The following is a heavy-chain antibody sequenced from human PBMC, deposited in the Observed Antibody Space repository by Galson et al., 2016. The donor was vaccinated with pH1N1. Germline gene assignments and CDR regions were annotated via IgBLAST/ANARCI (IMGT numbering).Heavy chain of an antibody. D-gene: IGHD3-3*01. CDR3: ARARSVWGGFYLDY. J-gene: IGHJ4*02. V-gene: IGHV1-18*04. CDR2: ISPYNGKT. Sequence: SAKVSCKASGYTFSGFGISWVRQAPGQGLEWMGWISPYNGKTIYEQKFQGRVTMTTDTTTSTAYLELGSLRSGDPAVYYCARARSVWGGFYLDYWGQGALVTVSS. CDR1: GYTFSGFG.